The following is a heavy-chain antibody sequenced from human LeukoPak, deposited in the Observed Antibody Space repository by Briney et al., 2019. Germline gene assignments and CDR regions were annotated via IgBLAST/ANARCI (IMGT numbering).Heavy chain of an antibody. Sequence: GGSLRLSCAASGFTFSSCWMSWVRQAPGKGLEWVANIKQDGSEKYYVDSVKGRFTISRDNAKNSLYLQMNSLRAEDTAVYYCARDGGSGSGSYVFDIWGQGTMVTVSS. J-gene: IGHJ3*02. V-gene: IGHV3-7*01. CDR2: IKQDGSEK. D-gene: IGHD3-10*01. CDR1: GFTFSSCW. CDR3: ARDGGSGSGSYVFDI.